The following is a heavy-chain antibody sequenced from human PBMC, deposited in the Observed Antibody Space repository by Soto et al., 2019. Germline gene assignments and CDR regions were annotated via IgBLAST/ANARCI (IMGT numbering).Heavy chain of an antibody. V-gene: IGHV3-23*01. J-gene: IGHJ5*02. D-gene: IGHD1-26*01. CDR3: AKEPSQWEPTGGFDP. Sequence: GGSLRLSCAASGFTFSNYAMSWVRQAPGKGLEWVSGISGSGGSTYYADSVKGRFTISRDNSKKTLYLQMNSLRAEDTALYYCAKEPSQWEPTGGFDPWGQGTLVTVAS. CDR1: GFTFSNYA. CDR2: ISGSGGST.